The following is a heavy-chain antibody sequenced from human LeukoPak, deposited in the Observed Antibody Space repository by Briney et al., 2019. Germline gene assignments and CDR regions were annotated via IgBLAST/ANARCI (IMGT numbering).Heavy chain of an antibody. V-gene: IGHV4-34*01. CDR1: GGSFSGYY. J-gene: IGHJ3*02. CDR3: AREGRDI. CDR2: INHIGST. Sequence: PSETLSLTCAVYGGSFSGYYWSWIRQPPGKGLEWMGEINHIGSTRYNPSLQSRVTISVHTSKNQFSLKLSSVTAADTAVYYGAREGRDIWGQGTMVTVSS.